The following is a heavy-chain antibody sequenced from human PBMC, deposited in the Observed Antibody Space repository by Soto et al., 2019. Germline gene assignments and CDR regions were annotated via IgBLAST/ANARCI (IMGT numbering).Heavy chain of an antibody. V-gene: IGHV4-59*01. D-gene: IGHD6-13*01. CDR2: IYYSGST. Sequence: SETLSLTCTVSGGSISSYYWSWIRQPPGKGLEWIGYIYYSGSTNYNPSLKSRVTISVDTSKNQFSLKLSSVTAADTAVYYCARDLHSSSWYDPWKNYYYYYMDVWGKGTTVTVSS. CDR3: ARDLHSSSWYDPWKNYYYYYMDV. CDR1: GGSISSYY. J-gene: IGHJ6*03.